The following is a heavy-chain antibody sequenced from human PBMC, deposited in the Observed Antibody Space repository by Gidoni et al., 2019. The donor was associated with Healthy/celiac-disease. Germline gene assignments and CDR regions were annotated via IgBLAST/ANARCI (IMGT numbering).Heavy chain of an antibody. CDR1: GFTFSSYA. CDR2: ISGSGGST. V-gene: IGHV3-23*01. D-gene: IGHD6-19*01. Sequence: EVQLLESGGGLVQPGGSLRLSCAASGFTFSSYAMSWVRQAPGKGLEWVSAISGSGGSTYYADSVKGRFTISRDNSKNTLYLQMNSLRAEDTAVYYCAKEPNDYSSGWYTGGYWGQGTLVTVSS. J-gene: IGHJ4*02. CDR3: AKEPNDYSSGWYTGGY.